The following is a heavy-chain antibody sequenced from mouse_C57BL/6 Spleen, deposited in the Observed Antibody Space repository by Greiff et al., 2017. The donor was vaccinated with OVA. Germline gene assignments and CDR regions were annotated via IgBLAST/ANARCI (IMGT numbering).Heavy chain of an antibody. V-gene: IGHV3-6*01. CDR1: GYSITSGYY. Sequence: VQLKESGPGLVKPSQSLSLPCSVTGYSITSGYYWNWIRQFPGNQLEWMGYISYDGSNNYNPSLKNRISITRDTSKNQFFLKLNSVTTEDTATYYCARDGYYDYAMDYWGQGTSVTVSS. CDR3: ARDGYYDYAMDY. CDR2: ISYDGSN. J-gene: IGHJ4*01. D-gene: IGHD2-3*01.